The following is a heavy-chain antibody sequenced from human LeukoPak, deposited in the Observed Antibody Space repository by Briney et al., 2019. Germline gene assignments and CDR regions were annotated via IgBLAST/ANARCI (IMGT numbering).Heavy chain of an antibody. CDR1: GGSFSGYY. J-gene: IGHJ6*02. CDR2: INHSGST. D-gene: IGHD4-23*01. Sequence: SETLSLTCAVYGGSFSGYYWSWIRQPPGKGLEWIGEINHSGSTNYNPSLKGRVTISVDTSKNQFSLKLSSVTAADTAVYYCARAQTTVVNRKYYYYGMDVWGQGTTVTVSS. CDR3: ARAQTTVVNRKYYYYGMDV. V-gene: IGHV4-34*01.